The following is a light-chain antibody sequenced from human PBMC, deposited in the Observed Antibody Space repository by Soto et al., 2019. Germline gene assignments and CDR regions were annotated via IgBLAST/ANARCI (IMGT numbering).Light chain of an antibody. J-gene: IGKJ2*01. CDR1: QSVSISY. CDR3: QLYGSSPYA. CDR2: GAS. V-gene: IGKV3-20*01. Sequence: LSKPRVTLACRSRGTAYHYYKASQSVSISYLAWYQRKPGQAPRLLIYGASSRATGIPDRFSGSGSGTDFTLPLSRLERGDFAVYYCQLYGSSPYAFGQGTKVDI.